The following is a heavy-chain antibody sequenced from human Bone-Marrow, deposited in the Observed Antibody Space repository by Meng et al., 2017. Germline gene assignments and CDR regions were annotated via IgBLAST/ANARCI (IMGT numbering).Heavy chain of an antibody. J-gene: IGHJ4*02. Sequence: EVQLVVSGGRVVRQGGSLSLSCAASGFAFDYYGMSWVRQAPGKGLEWVFGMKWNGGITGYAASGKGRSTISRDSNTSSLFLKMNSLRAEDRALYYCTTTQSGGGGGDDYWGQGTLVTVSS. V-gene: IGHV3-20*04. CDR1: GFAFDYYG. CDR2: MKWNGGIT. CDR3: TTTQSGGGGGDDY. D-gene: IGHD3-16*01.